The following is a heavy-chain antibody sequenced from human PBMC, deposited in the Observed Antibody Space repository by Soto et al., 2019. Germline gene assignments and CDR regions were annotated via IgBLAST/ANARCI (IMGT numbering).Heavy chain of an antibody. D-gene: IGHD3-10*01. Sequence: QVQLQESGPGLVKPSQTLSLTCTVSGGSISSGGYYWNWIRQHPGKGLEWTGYIYYSGSTYYNPSLKXRXTXSXXTSKNQFALKLNSVTAADTAVYYCARGITMVRGVGLFYFDYWGQGTLVTVSS. CDR2: IYYSGST. CDR1: GGSISSGGYY. J-gene: IGHJ4*02. CDR3: ARGITMVRGVGLFYFDY. V-gene: IGHV4-31*03.